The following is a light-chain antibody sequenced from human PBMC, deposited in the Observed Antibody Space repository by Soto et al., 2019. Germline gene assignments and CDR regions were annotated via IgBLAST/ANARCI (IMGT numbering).Light chain of an antibody. V-gene: IGLV4-69*01. CDR3: QTWGTGMGV. CDR2: FNSDGSH. Sequence: LVLTQSPSASASLGASVKLTCTMSSGHSSYAIAWHQQQPEKGPRYVMKFNSDGSHSKGDGIPDRFSGSSSGAERYLTISSLQSEDEADYYCQTWGTGMGVFGGGTKLTVL. CDR1: SGHSSYA. J-gene: IGLJ2*01.